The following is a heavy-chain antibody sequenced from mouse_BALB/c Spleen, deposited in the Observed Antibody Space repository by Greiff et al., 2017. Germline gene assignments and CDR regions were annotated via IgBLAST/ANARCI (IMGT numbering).Heavy chain of an antibody. CDR1: GFTFSSYT. J-gene: IGHJ4*01. V-gene: IGHV5-12-2*01. Sequence: EVKLMESGGGLVKPGGSLKLSCAASGFTFSSYTMSWVRQTPEKRLEWVAYISNGGGSTYYPDTVKGRFTISRDNAKNTLYLQMSSLKSEDTAMYYCARTEGLAMDYWGQGTSVTVSS. CDR3: ARTEGLAMDY. D-gene: IGHD3-3*01. CDR2: ISNGGGST.